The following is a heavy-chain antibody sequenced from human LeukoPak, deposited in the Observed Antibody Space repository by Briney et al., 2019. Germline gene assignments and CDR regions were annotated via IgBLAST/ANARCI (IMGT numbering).Heavy chain of an antibody. D-gene: IGHD3-22*01. CDR2: IYHSGST. J-gene: IGHJ3*02. Sequence: PSETLSLTCAVSGGSISSGGYSWSWIRQPPGKGLEWIGYIYHSGSTYYNPSLKSRVTISVDRSKNQFSLKLSSVTAADTAVYYCARAPTYYCDSSGSPNDAFDIWGQGTMVTVSS. CDR1: GGSISSGGYS. V-gene: IGHV4-30-2*01. CDR3: ARAPTYYCDSSGSPNDAFDI.